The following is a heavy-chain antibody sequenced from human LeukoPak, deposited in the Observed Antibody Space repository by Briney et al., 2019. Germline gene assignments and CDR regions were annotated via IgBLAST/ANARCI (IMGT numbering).Heavy chain of an antibody. CDR1: GGSLSGYY. Sequence: SETLSLTCAVYGGSLSGYYWIWIRQPPGKGLEWIGEINHSGSTNYNASLKSRVTISVDTSKNQFSLKLSSVTAADTAVYYCARAPPPYYYDSSGYYYASALRWFDPWGQGTLVTVSS. D-gene: IGHD3-22*01. J-gene: IGHJ5*02. V-gene: IGHV4-34*01. CDR3: ARAPPPYYYDSSGYYYASALRWFDP. CDR2: INHSGST.